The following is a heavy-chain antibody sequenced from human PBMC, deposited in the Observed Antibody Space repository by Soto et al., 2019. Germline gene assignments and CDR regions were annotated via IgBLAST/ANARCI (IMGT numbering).Heavy chain of an antibody. CDR2: ISYDGSNK. D-gene: IGHD6-19*01. CDR1: GFTFSSYA. J-gene: IGHJ4*02. Sequence: QVQLVESGGGVVQPGRSLRLSCAASGFTFSSYAMHWVRQAPGKGLEWVAVISYDGSNKYYADSVKGRFTISRDNSKNTLYLQMNRLRAEDTAVYYCARAQGSSGWYGEDFDYWGQGTLVTVSS. V-gene: IGHV3-30-3*01. CDR3: ARAQGSSGWYGEDFDY.